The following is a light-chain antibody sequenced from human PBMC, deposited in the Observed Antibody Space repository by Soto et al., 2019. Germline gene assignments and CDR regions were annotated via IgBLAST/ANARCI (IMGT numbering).Light chain of an antibody. CDR2: DVS. J-gene: IGLJ2*01. V-gene: IGLV2-11*01. Sequence: QSVLTQPRSVSGSPGQSVTISCAGTSSDVGGYDFVSWYQQHPGKAPKLMISDVSKRPSGVPDRFSGSKSGKTASLTISGLQAEDEADYYCCSYAGDLALFGGGTKVTVL. CDR1: SSDVGGYDF. CDR3: CSYAGDLAL.